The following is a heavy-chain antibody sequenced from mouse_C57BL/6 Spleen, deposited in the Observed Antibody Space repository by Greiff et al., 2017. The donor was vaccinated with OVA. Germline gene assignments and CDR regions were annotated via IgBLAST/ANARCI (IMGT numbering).Heavy chain of an antibody. Sequence: QVQLQQSGAELVRPGTSVKMSCKASGYTFTNYWIGWAKQRPGHGLEWIGDIYPGGGYTNYNEKFKGKATLTADKYSSTAYMQFSSLTSEDSAFYYCMGGSAGACLAYGGKGPLLTVSPGG. CDR3: MGGSAGACLAYGGKGPLLTVSP. CDR1: GYTFTNYW. CDR2: IYPGGGYT. J-gene: IGHJ2*01. D-gene: IGHD1-1*01. V-gene: IGHV1-63*01.